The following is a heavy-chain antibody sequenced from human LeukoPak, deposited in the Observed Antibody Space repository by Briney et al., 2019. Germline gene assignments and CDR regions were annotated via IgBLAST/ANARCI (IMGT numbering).Heavy chain of an antibody. CDR3: AIATGANWDFDL. D-gene: IGHD1/OR15-1a*01. J-gene: IGHJ2*01. V-gene: IGHV3-33*01. CDR1: GFSFSNYG. CDR2: IWYDGSNK. Sequence: GGSLRLSCAASGFSFSNYGMHWVRQAPGKGLEWVAVIWYDGSNKYYAESVKGRFTISRDNSKNTLYLQMNSLRAEDTAVYYCAIATGANWDFDLWGRGTLVTVSS.